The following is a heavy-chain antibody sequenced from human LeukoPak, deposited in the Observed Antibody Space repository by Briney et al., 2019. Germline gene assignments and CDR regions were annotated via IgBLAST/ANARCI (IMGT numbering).Heavy chain of an antibody. J-gene: IGHJ4*02. CDR3: ARGSWFGELLGGGLDY. D-gene: IGHD3-10*01. V-gene: IGHV3-30-3*01. CDR1: GFTFSSYA. Sequence: PGGSLRLSCAASGFTFSSYAMHWVRQAPGKGLEWVAVISYDGSNKYYADSVKGRFTISRDNSKNTLYLQMNSLRAEDTAVYYCARGSWFGELLGGGLDYWGQGTLVTVSS. CDR2: ISYDGSNK.